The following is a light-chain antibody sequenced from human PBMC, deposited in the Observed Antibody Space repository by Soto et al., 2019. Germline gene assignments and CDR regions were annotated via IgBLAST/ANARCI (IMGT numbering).Light chain of an antibody. Sequence: QAVVTQSPSASASLGASVKLTCTLNSGHTAFAIAWHQQQPERGPRYLIKVNSDGTHSKGDGIPDRFSGSSSGAERYLTISSLQSEDEADYFCQTWGTGIRVFGGGTKLTVL. J-gene: IGLJ3*02. CDR1: SGHTAFA. CDR3: QTWGTGIRV. V-gene: IGLV4-69*01. CDR2: VNSDGTH.